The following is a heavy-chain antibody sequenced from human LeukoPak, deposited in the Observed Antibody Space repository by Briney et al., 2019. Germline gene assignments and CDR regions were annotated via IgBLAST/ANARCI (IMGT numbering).Heavy chain of an antibody. CDR3: ARGRYYYDSSGYYYVWLYYFDY. D-gene: IGHD3-22*01. J-gene: IGHJ4*02. CDR2: ISGGGSTT. V-gene: IGHV3-23*01. Sequence: PGGSLRLSCAASGFTFSSDAMSWVRQAPGKGLEWVSTISGGGSTTYYSDSVKGRFTVSRDNSKNTLFLQMNSLRAEDTAVYYCARGRYYYDSSGYYYVWLYYFDYWGQGTLVTVSS. CDR1: GFTFSSDA.